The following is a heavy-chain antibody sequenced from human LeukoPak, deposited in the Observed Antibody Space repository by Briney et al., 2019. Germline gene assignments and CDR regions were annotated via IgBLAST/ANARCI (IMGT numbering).Heavy chain of an antibody. J-gene: IGHJ4*02. D-gene: IGHD3-22*01. CDR2: ISSSSSYI. CDR3: AALGGYDRSPAYY. V-gene: IGHV3-21*01. Sequence: GGSLRLSCAASGFTFSTYSMNWVRQAPGKGLEGVSSISSSSSYISYADSGKVRFTISRDNDKHSLYLQMNSLRAEDMAVYYCAALGGYDRSPAYYWGQGTLVTVSS. CDR1: GFTFSTYS.